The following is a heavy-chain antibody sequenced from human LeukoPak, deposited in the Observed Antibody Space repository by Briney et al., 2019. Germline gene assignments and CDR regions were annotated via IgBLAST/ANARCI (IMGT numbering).Heavy chain of an antibody. CDR2: ISSSGTSI. CDR1: GFTFSSYE. CDR3: ARRYGGYGDY. V-gene: IGHV3-48*03. Sequence: GGSLRLSCAASGFTFSSYEMNWVRQAPGKGLHWVSYISSSGTSIYYADSVKGRFTISRDNAKNSLYLQMNSLRAEDTAVYYCARRYGGYGDYWGQGTLVTVSS. J-gene: IGHJ4*02. D-gene: IGHD4-17*01.